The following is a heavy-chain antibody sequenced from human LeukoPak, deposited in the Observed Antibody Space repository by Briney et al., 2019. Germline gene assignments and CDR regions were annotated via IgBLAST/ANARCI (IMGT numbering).Heavy chain of an antibody. D-gene: IGHD3-9*01. J-gene: IGHJ6*02. V-gene: IGHV1-46*01. CDR3: ARDPKYYDILTGYDYYYGMDV. CDR1: GYTFTSYY. CDR2: INPSGGST. Sequence: ASVKVSCKASGYTFTSYYMHWVRQAPGQGLEWMGIINPSGGSTSYAQKFQGRVTMTRDTSTSTAYMELSSLRSEDTAVYYCARDPKYYDILTGYDYYYGMDVWGQGTTVTVSS.